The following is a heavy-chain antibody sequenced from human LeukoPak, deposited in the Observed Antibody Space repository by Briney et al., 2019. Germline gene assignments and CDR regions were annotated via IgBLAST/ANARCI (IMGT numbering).Heavy chain of an antibody. CDR3: ARGLRYYYDSAPQYYFDY. V-gene: IGHV3-13*01. CDR2: IGTAGDT. D-gene: IGHD3-22*01. J-gene: IGHJ4*02. CDR1: GFTFSSYD. Sequence: GGSLRLSCAASGFTFSSYDMHWVRQATGKGLEWVSAIGTAGDTYYPGSVKGRFTISRENAKNSLYLQMNSLRAGDTAVYYCARGLRYYYDSAPQYYFDYWGQGTLVTVSS.